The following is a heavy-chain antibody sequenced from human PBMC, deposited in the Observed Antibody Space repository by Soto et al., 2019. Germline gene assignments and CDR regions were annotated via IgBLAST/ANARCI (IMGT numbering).Heavy chain of an antibody. D-gene: IGHD6-19*01. CDR1: GFTFSDYY. CDR3: VRHSTGWTAGY. V-gene: IGHV3-11*01. CDR2: ISNIGTSM. Sequence: GGSLRLSCAASGFTFSDYYMSWIRQAPGKGLEWVSYISNIGTSMDYADSVRGRFTISRDNAQNSLYLQMNSLGAEDTAVYYCVRHSTGWTAGYWGQGILVTVSS. J-gene: IGHJ4*02.